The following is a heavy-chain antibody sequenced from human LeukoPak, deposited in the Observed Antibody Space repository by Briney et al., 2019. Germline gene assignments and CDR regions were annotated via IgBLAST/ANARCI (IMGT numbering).Heavy chain of an antibody. CDR3: AKDRFFYDSGSKAN. D-gene: IGHD3-22*01. CDR1: GFTFDDYG. CDR2: ISWNSGII. Sequence: GGSLRLSCVASGFTFDDYGMFWVRQTPGKGLEWVSAISWNSGIIAYADSVKGRFTIFRDNAKNSLYLQMNSLRVEDTAVYYCAKDRFFYDSGSKANWGQGTLVTVSS. V-gene: IGHV3-9*01. J-gene: IGHJ4*02.